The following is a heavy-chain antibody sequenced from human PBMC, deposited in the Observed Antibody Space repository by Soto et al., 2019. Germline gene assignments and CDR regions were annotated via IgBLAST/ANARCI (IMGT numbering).Heavy chain of an antibody. CDR1: GGSISSYY. J-gene: IGHJ6*03. CDR2: IYYSGST. Sequence: PSETLSLTCTVSGGSISSYYWSWIRQPPGKGLEWIGYIYYSGSTNYNPSLKSRVTISVDTSKNQFSLKLSSVTAADTAVYYCARGSRPREGIPINDDILTRSYHLDDWGKDNTVTVFS. CDR3: ARGSRPREGIPINDDILTRSYHLDD. D-gene: IGHD3-9*01. V-gene: IGHV4-59*12.